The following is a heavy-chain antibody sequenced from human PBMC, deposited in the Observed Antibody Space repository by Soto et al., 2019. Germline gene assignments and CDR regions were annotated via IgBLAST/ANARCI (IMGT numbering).Heavy chain of an antibody. Sequence: QVTLKESGPVLVKPTETLTLTGTLSAFPLSNGRMGVSWIRQPPGRALEWLAHIFSNDEKSYNTSLKSRLTISKDTSKSQVVLTMTNMDPIDTATYYCARIRFSTTGHWFDPWGQGTLVTVSS. J-gene: IGHJ5*02. CDR3: ARIRFSTTGHWFDP. CDR2: IFSNDEK. D-gene: IGHD4-17*01. V-gene: IGHV2-26*01. CDR1: AFPLSNGRMG.